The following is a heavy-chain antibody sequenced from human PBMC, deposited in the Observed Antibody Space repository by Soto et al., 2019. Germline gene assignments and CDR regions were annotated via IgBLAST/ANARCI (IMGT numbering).Heavy chain of an antibody. CDR2: ISYDGSNK. D-gene: IGHD3-10*01. CDR3: AKDRGGQHFDY. CDR1: GFTFSSYG. V-gene: IGHV3-30*18. Sequence: PGGSLRLSCAASGFTFSSYGMDWVRQAPGKGLVWVAVISYDGSNKYYADSVKGRFTISRDNSKNTLYLQMNSLRAEDTAVYYCAKDRGGQHFDYWGQGTLVTVSS. J-gene: IGHJ4*02.